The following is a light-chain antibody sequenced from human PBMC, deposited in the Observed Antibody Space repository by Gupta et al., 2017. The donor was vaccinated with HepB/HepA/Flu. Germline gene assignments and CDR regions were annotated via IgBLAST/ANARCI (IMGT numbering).Light chain of an antibody. Sequence: QSVLTQPPSVSGAPGQRVTISCTGSSSNIGAGYDVHWYQQLPGPAPKLLIYGNSNRPSGVPDRFSGSKSGTSASLAITGLHAEDEADYYCQSYDSSLSAWVFGGGTKLTVL. CDR3: QSYDSSLSAWV. J-gene: IGLJ3*02. CDR2: GNS. CDR1: SSNIGAGYD. V-gene: IGLV1-40*01.